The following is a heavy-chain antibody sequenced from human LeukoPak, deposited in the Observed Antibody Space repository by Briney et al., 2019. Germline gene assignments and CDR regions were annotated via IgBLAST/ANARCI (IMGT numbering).Heavy chain of an antibody. D-gene: IGHD2-2*01. CDR3: ARHRTTSPLSTSPFDY. CDR1: GFTFGSYW. CDR2: IYSGGTT. V-gene: IGHV3-66*04. J-gene: IGHJ4*02. Sequence: GGSLRLSCAASGFTFGSYWMSWVRQAPGRGLEWVSVIYSGGTTYYADSVKGRFTISRDNSKNTLYLQMNSLRAEDTAVYFCARHRTTSPLSTSPFDYWGQGTLVTVSS.